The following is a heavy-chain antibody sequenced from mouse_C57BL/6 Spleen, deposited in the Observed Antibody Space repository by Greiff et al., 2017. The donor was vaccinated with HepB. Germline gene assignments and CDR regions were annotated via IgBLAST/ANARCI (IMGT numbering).Heavy chain of an antibody. CDR2: IWSGGST. D-gene: IGHD2-3*01. V-gene: IGHV2-2*01. CDR1: GFSLTSYG. Sequence: VKLQESGPGLVQPSQSLSITCTVSGFSLTSYGVHWVRQSPGKGLEWLGVIWSGGSTDYNAAFISRLSISKDNSKSQVFFKMNSLQADDTAIYYCARNWDGGDYWGQGTSVTVSS. CDR3: ARNWDGGDY. J-gene: IGHJ4*01.